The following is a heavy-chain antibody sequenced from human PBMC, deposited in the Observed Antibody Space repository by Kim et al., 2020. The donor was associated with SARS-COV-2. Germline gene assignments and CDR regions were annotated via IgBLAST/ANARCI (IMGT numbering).Heavy chain of an antibody. J-gene: IGHJ4*02. D-gene: IGHD6-6*01. CDR3: ARGSPTSAAVRLDF. Sequence: GEPVKGRFTIARDNSKDTLYLQMNSLRVEDTGVYYCARGSPTSAAVRLDFWGQGTLVSVSS. V-gene: IGHV3-30*07.